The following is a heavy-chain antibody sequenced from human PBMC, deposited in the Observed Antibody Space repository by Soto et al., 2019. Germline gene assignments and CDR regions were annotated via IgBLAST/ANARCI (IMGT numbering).Heavy chain of an antibody. Sequence: EVQLVESGGGLVQPGGSLRLSCAASGFTFSSYWMSWVRQAPGKGLEWVANIKQDGSEKYYVDSVKGRFTISRDNAKNSLYLLMNSLRAEDTAVYYCARVHYGDYVFWFDPWGQGTLVTVSS. J-gene: IGHJ5*02. CDR1: GFTFSSYW. D-gene: IGHD4-17*01. V-gene: IGHV3-7*03. CDR3: ARVHYGDYVFWFDP. CDR2: IKQDGSEK.